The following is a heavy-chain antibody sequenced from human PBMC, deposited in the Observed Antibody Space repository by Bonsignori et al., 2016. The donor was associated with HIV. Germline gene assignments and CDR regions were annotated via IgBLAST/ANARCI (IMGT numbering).Heavy chain of an antibody. CDR3: AIGPCYNFWSDSYDRLMCRPASYLDY. CDR1: GGPFSYYY. V-gene: IGHV4-34*02. Sequence: VQLQQWGAGLLKPSETLSLTCAVYGGPFSYYYWSWVRQPPGRGLEWIGEIIHSESTNYNPSLKSRVTISVDTSKNQFSLRLSSLTAADTAVYYCAIGPCYNFWSDSYDRLMCRPASYLDYWGQGTLVTV. J-gene: IGHJ4*02. D-gene: IGHD3-3*01. CDR2: IIHSEST.